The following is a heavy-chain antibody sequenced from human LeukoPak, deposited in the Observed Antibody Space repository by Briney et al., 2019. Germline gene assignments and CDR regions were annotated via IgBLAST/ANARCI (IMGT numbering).Heavy chain of an antibody. CDR3: ARDLGYRSSTSCYRDWNWFDP. V-gene: IGHV3-21*01. CDR1: GFTFSSYS. Sequence: GGSLRLSCAASGFTFSSYSMNWVRQAPGKGLEWVSSISSSSSYIYYADSVKGRFTISRGNAKNSLYLQMNSLRAEDTAVYYCARDLGYRSSTSCYRDWNWFDPWGQGTLVTVSS. D-gene: IGHD2-2*02. J-gene: IGHJ5*02. CDR2: ISSSSSYI.